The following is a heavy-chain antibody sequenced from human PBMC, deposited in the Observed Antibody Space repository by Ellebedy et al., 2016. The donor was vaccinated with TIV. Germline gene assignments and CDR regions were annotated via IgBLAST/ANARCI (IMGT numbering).Heavy chain of an antibody. CDR2: INPSASST. Sequence: AASVNVSCKASVYTFTNSYIHWVRQAPGQGLEWMGIINPSASSTSYAQKFQDRVIMTWDTSTSTVYLELSSLRSEDTAIYYCARPRDTALSFWGQGTLVTVSS. CDR3: ARPRDTALSF. V-gene: IGHV1-46*01. D-gene: IGHD5-18*01. CDR1: VYTFTNSY. J-gene: IGHJ4*02.